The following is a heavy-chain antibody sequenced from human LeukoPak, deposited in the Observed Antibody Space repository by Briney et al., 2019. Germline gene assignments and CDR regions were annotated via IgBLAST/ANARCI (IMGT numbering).Heavy chain of an antibody. D-gene: IGHD3-9*01. J-gene: IGHJ4*02. Sequence: GGSLRLSCAASGFTFSSYSMNWVRQAPGKGLEWVSCISSSSSTIYYADSVKGRFTISRDNAKNSLYLQMNSLRAEDTAVYYCARSRLRYFDWLPTSFDYWGQGTLVTVSS. CDR1: GFTFSSYS. CDR3: ARSRLRYFDWLPTSFDY. CDR2: ISSSSSTI. V-gene: IGHV3-48*01.